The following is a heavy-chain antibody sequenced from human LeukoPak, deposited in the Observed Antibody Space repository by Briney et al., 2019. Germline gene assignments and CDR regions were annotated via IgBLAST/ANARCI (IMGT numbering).Heavy chain of an antibody. CDR2: ISYDGSNK. Sequence: PGRSLRLSCAASGFTFSSYAMHWVRQAPGKGLEWVAVISYDGSNKYYADSVKGRFTISRDNSKNTLYLQMNSLRAEDTAVYYCARPSNYYDSSGYYWAPAYWGQGTLVTVSS. CDR3: ARPSNYYDSSGYYWAPAY. D-gene: IGHD3-22*01. CDR1: GFTFSSYA. J-gene: IGHJ4*02. V-gene: IGHV3-30-3*01.